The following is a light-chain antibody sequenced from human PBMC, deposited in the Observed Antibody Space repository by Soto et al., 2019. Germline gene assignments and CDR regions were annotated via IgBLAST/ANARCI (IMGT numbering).Light chain of an antibody. CDR2: EAS. V-gene: IGKV1-33*01. CDR1: QDISNY. Sequence: DIQMTQSPSSLSASVGDRVTITCRASQDISNYLNWYQQRPGKAPKLRIYEASNLERGVPSRVSGTRSGAHFTFAITSLQPEDVATYYCQQSDSLPITFGRGPRLEI. CDR3: QQSDSLPIT. J-gene: IGKJ5*01.